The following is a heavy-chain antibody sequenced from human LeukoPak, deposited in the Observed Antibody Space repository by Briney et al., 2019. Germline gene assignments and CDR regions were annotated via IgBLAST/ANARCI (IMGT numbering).Heavy chain of an antibody. D-gene: IGHD1-14*01. V-gene: IGHV3-48*01. CDR2: ISSSSSTI. CDR1: GFTFSSYS. J-gene: IGHJ4*02. Sequence: GGSLRLSCAASGFTFSSYSMNWVRQAPGKGLEWVSYISSSSSTIYYADSVKGRFTISRDNAKNSLYLQMNSLRAEDTALYYCAKDNPKSRLTLYYFDYWGQGTLVTVSS. CDR3: AKDNPKSRLTLYYFDY.